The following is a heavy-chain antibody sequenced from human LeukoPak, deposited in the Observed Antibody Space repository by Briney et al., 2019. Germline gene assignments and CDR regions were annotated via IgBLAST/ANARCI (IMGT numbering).Heavy chain of an antibody. CDR2: INPSGGST. CDR1: GYTFTSYR. D-gene: IGHD3-16*01. J-gene: IGHJ6*03. Sequence: ASVKVSCKASGYTFTSYRMSWVRQAPGQGLEWMGIINPSGGSTSYAQKFQGRVTMTRDMSTSTVYMELSSLRSEDTAVYYCATNSPGGYYYYMDVWGKGTTVTVSS. CDR3: ATNSPGGYYYYMDV. V-gene: IGHV1-46*01.